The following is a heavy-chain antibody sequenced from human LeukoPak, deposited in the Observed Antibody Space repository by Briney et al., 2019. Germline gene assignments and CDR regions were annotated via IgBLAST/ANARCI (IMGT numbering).Heavy chain of an antibody. J-gene: IGHJ4*02. CDR2: IRYDGSNK. D-gene: IGHD5-18*01. CDR3: ARSWIQLWLEGPLDY. CDR1: GFTFSSYG. Sequence: GGSLRLSCAASGFTFSSYGMHWVRQAPGKGLEWVAFIRYDGSNKYYADSVKGRFTISRDNSKNTLYLQMNSLRAEDTAVYYCARSWIQLWLEGPLDYWGQGTLVTVSS. V-gene: IGHV3-30*02.